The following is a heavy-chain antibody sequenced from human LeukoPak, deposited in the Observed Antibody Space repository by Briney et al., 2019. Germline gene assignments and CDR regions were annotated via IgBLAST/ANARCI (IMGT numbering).Heavy chain of an antibody. Sequence: ASVKASCKASGYTFTGYYMHWVRQAPGQGLEWMGIINPSGGSTSYAQKFQGRVTMTRDTSTSTVYMELSSLRSEDTAVYYCAREGGYSRPGGWFDPWGQGTLVTVSS. J-gene: IGHJ5*02. CDR1: GYTFTGYY. CDR3: AREGGYSRPGGWFDP. V-gene: IGHV1-46*01. D-gene: IGHD3-22*01. CDR2: INPSGGST.